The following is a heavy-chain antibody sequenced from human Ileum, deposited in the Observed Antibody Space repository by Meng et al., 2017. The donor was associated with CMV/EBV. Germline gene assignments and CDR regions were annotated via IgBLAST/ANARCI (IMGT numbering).Heavy chain of an antibody. D-gene: IGHD5/OR15-5a*01. Sequence: QVQLQESGPGLVKPSQTLSLTCTVSGGSISNTNYYWNWVRQPAGKGLEWIGRIYSTGTTNYNPSLKTRVIFSVDTSKNHFSLKLNSVTAADTAVYYCARVSAVSDAFDDWGQGTMVTVSS. CDR2: IYSTGTT. CDR3: ARVSAVSDAFDD. CDR1: GGSISNTNYY. J-gene: IGHJ3*01. V-gene: IGHV4-61*02.